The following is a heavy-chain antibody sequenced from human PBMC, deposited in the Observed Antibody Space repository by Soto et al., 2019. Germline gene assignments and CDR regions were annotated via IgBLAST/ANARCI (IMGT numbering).Heavy chain of an antibody. Sequence: ASVKVSCKASGYTFTSYGISWVRQAPGQGLEWMGWISAYNGNTNYAQKLQGRVTMTTDTSTSTAYMELRSLRSDDTAVYYCARVAGDQVPPTNYYFYYMDVWGKGITVTVFS. D-gene: IGHD7-27*01. CDR3: ARVAGDQVPPTNYYFYYMDV. V-gene: IGHV1-18*01. CDR2: ISAYNGNT. J-gene: IGHJ6*03. CDR1: GYTFTSYG.